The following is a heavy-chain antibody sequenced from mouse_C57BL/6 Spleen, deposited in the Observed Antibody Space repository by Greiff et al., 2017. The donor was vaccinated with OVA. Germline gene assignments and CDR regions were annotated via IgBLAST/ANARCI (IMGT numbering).Heavy chain of an antibody. Sequence: QVQLQQSGPELVKPGASVKISCKASGYAFSSSWMNWVKQRPGKGLEWIGRIYPGDGDTNYNGKFKGKATLTADKSSSTAYMQLSSLTSEDSAVYFCARSGRADGLFDYWGQGTTLTVSS. CDR3: ARSGRADGLFDY. CDR2: IYPGDGDT. CDR1: GYAFSSSW. V-gene: IGHV1-82*01. J-gene: IGHJ2*01. D-gene: IGHD2-3*01.